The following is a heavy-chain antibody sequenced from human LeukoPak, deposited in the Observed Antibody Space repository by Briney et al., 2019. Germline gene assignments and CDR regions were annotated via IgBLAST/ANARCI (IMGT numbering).Heavy chain of an antibody. J-gene: IGHJ4*02. CDR1: GGSISSSSYY. D-gene: IGHD3-9*01. Sequence: SETLSLTCTVSGGSISSSSYYWGWIRQPPGKGLEWIGSIYYSGSTYYNPSLMSRVTISVDTSKNQFSLKLSSVTAADTAVYYCASVKGYDILTGYGMYYFDYWGQGTLVTVSS. CDR3: ASVKGYDILTGYGMYYFDY. V-gene: IGHV4-39*07. CDR2: IYYSGST.